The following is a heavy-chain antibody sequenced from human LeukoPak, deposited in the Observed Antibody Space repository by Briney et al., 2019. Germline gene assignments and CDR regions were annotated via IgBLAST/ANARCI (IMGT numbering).Heavy chain of an antibody. CDR2: IYDSGNT. CDR3: ARVTGYMIEDYFDY. D-gene: IGHD3-22*01. CDR1: GDSIFSNY. V-gene: IGHV4-59*01. Sequence: SETLSLTCTVSGDSIFSNYWNWIRQPPGKGLEWIGYIYDSGNTKYNPSLKSRVTISIDTSKNQFSLRLSSVTAADTAVYYCARVTGYMIEDYFDYWGQGILVTVSS. J-gene: IGHJ4*02.